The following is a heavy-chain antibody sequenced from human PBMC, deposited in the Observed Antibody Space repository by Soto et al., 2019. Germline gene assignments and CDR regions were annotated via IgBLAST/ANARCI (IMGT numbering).Heavy chain of an antibody. Sequence: GESLKISCKGSGYSFTSYWIGWVRQMPGKGLEWMGIIYPGDSDTRYSPSFQGQVTISADKSISTAYLQWSSLKASDTAMYYCARHPLAAAAPYYFDYWGQGTLVTVSS. CDR1: GYSFTSYW. CDR2: IYPGDSDT. J-gene: IGHJ4*02. CDR3: ARHPLAAAAPYYFDY. V-gene: IGHV5-51*01. D-gene: IGHD6-13*01.